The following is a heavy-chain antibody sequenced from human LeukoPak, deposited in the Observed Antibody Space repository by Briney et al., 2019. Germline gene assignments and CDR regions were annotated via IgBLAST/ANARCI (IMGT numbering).Heavy chain of an antibody. V-gene: IGHV3-23*01. Sequence: QPGGSLSLSCAASGFAFNVYAMSWLRQPPGKGLEWVSTINANSGTTSYAASVRGRFSISRDNSKSTLYLQLSTLRADDTATYYCAKPISGGLAVTADWFHPWGQGTLVVVSS. CDR2: INANSGTT. CDR3: AKPISGGLAVTADWFHP. D-gene: IGHD6-19*01. J-gene: IGHJ5*01. CDR1: GFAFNVYA.